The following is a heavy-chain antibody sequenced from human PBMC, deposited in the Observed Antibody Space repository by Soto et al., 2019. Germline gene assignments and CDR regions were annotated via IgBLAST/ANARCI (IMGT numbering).Heavy chain of an antibody. CDR1: GYTFSSYA. CDR2: INAGNGNT. V-gene: IGHV1-3*01. CDR3: ARSYYYDSSGYYNWFDP. Sequence: ASVTVCCKASGYTFSSYAMQWVRQATGQSLEWMGWINAGNGNTKYSQKFQGRVTITRDTSASTAYMELSSLRSEDTAVYYCARSYYYDSSGYYNWFDPWGQGTLVTVSS. J-gene: IGHJ5*02. D-gene: IGHD3-22*01.